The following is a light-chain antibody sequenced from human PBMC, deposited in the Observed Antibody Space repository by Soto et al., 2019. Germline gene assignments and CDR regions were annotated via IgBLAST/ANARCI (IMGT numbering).Light chain of an antibody. CDR3: QQYGSSPTVT. Sequence: EIVLTQSPGTLSLSPGERATLSCRASQTVSNNYLAWYQQKPGQAPRLVIYGASNRATGIPDRFSASGSGTDFTLTISRLEPEDFAVYYCQQYGSSPTVTFGQGTRLE. V-gene: IGKV3-20*01. CDR2: GAS. J-gene: IGKJ5*01. CDR1: QTVSNNY.